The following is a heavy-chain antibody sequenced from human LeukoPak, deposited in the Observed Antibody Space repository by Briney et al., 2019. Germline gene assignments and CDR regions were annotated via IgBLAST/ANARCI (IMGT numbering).Heavy chain of an antibody. CDR2: INAGNGNT. J-gene: IGHJ6*04. Sequence: ASVKVSCKASGGTFSSYAISWVRQAPGQRLEWMGWINAGNGNTKYSQKFQGRVTITRDTSTSTAYMELRSLRSDDTAVYYCASSEGYDFWSGYYTGGSLDVWGKGTTVTVSS. V-gene: IGHV1-3*01. CDR3: ASSEGYDFWSGYYTGGSLDV. CDR1: GGTFSSYA. D-gene: IGHD3-3*01.